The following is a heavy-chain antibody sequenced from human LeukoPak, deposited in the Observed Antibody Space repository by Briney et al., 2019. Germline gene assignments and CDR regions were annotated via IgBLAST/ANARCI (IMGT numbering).Heavy chain of an antibody. D-gene: IGHD5-24*01. CDR2: IYYSGST. CDR1: GGSISSSSYY. V-gene: IGHV4-39*01. J-gene: IGHJ4*02. CDR3: ARVSGMATAWVDY. Sequence: SETLSPTCTVSGGSISSSSYYWGWIRQPPGKGLEWIGSIYYSGSTYYNPSLKSRVTISVDTSKNQFSLKLSSVTAADTAVYYCARVSGMATAWVDYWGQGTLVTVSS.